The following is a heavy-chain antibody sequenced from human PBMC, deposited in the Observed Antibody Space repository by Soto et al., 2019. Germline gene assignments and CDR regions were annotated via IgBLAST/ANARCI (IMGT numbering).Heavy chain of an antibody. CDR3: ARGIYYDSSAYHAFDP. CDR2: IYYSGST. Sequence: PSETLSLTCTVSGGSVSSGSYYWSWIRQPPGKGLEWIGYIYYSGSTNYNPSLKSRVTISVDTSKNQFSLKPSSVTAADTAVYYCARGIYYDSSAYHAFDPWGQGTLVTLSS. D-gene: IGHD3-22*01. CDR1: GGSVSSGSYY. V-gene: IGHV4-61*01. J-gene: IGHJ5*02.